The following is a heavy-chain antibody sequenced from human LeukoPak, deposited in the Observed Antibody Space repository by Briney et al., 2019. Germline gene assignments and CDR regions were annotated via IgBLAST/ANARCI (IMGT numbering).Heavy chain of an antibody. CDR3: ARGHWGLDY. CDR1: GFTFSDHY. V-gene: IGHV3-11*01. J-gene: IGHJ4*02. D-gene: IGHD7-27*01. Sequence: GGSLRFSCAVSGFTFSDHYMTWIRQAPGKGLEYISYLSNTGSDISYADSVKGRFSISRDNAKNSLYLQINSLRAEDTAMYYCARGHWGLDYWGQGTLVTVSS. CDR2: LSNTGSDI.